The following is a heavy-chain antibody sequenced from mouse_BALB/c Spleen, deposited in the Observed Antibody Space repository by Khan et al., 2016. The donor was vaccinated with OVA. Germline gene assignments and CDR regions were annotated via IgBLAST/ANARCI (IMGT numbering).Heavy chain of an antibody. V-gene: IGHV7-3*02. CDR3: ARETVVDIYWYFDV. D-gene: IGHD1-1*01. CDR1: GFTFTDYY. J-gene: IGHJ1*01. CDR2: IRNKAKGYTT. Sequence: EVELVESGGGLVQPGGSLRLSCATSGFTFTDYYMSWVRQPPGKALEWLGFIRNKAKGYTTEYSASVKGRFTISRANSQSIVYLQMNTLRAEDSATYFCARETVVDIYWYFDVWGAGTTVTVSS.